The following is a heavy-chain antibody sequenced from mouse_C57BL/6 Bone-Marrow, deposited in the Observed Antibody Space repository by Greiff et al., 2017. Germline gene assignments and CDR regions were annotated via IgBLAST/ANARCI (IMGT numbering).Heavy chain of an antibody. CDR1: GYTFTSYW. CDR2: IYPGSGST. D-gene: IGHD1-1*01. Sequence: VQLQQPGAELVKPGASVKMSCKASGYTFTSYWITWVKQRPGQGLEWIGDIYPGSGSTNYNEKFKSKATLTVETSSSTAYMQLSSLTSEDSAVYYCARSGRDYAMDYWGQGTSVTVSS. J-gene: IGHJ4*01. V-gene: IGHV1-55*01. CDR3: ARSGRDYAMDY.